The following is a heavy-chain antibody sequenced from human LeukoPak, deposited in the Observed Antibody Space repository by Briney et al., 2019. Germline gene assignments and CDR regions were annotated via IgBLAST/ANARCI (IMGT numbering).Heavy chain of an antibody. D-gene: IGHD2-2*01. Sequence: GESLKISCKGSGYSFSTYWIGWVRQMPGKDLEWMGIIYPDDSETEYSPSFQGQVIISADKSISTAYLQWSSLKASDTAMYYCARTYCSSFKCRKDGYYYGLDVWGQGTTVAVSS. CDR3: ARTYCSSFKCRKDGYYYGLDV. CDR2: IYPDDSET. V-gene: IGHV5-51*01. J-gene: IGHJ6*02. CDR1: GYSFSTYW.